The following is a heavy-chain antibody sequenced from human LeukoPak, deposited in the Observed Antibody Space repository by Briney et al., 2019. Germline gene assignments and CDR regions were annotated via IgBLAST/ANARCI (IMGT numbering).Heavy chain of an antibody. CDR1: GFAFSSYA. CDR3: AKGRGYSGYDAEAVDY. V-gene: IGHV3-23*01. D-gene: IGHD5-12*01. CDR2: ISGSGDST. Sequence: PGGSLRLSCAASGFAFSSYAMSWVRQAPGKGLEWVSAISGSGDSTYYADSVKGRFTISRDNSKNTLYLQMNSLRAEDTAVYYCAKGRGYSGYDAEAVDYWGQGTLVTVSS. J-gene: IGHJ4*01.